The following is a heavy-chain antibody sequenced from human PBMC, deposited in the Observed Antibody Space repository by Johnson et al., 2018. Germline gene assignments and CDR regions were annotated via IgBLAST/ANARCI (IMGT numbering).Heavy chain of an antibody. D-gene: IGHD6-19*01. CDR2: IRYDGATI. Sequence: VQLVQSGGGLVQPGGSLRLSCAASGFPFKTYSMDWVRQAPGKGLEWLAFIRYDGATIYYADSLKGRFIISRDNAKNSLYLQMSALRVEDTAIYFCARGQWRVPGQRYYMDVWGKGTTVTVSS. J-gene: IGHJ6*03. V-gene: IGHV3-48*04. CDR1: GFPFKTYS. CDR3: ARGQWRVPGQRYYMDV.